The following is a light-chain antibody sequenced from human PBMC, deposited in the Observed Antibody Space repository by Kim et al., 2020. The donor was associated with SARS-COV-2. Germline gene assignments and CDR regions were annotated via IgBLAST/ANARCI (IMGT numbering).Light chain of an antibody. CDR1: RSFYSS. CDR2: GAS. V-gene: IGKV3D-15*01. Sequence: AWCPGARATLSCRASRSFYSSLAWYQQKPGHAPRLLIYGASTRATDIPARFSGSGSGTEFTLTISSLQSEDFAVYYCQQYNNWSTFGQGTKVDIK. CDR3: QQYNNWST. J-gene: IGKJ1*01.